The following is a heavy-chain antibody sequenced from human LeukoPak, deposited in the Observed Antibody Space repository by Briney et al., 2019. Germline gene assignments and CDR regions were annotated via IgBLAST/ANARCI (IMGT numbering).Heavy chain of an antibody. J-gene: IGHJ4*02. CDR1: GFPFSSYS. Sequence: GGSLRLSCAASGFPFSSYSMNWVRQAPGEGLEWVSSIDRGSSYIHYADSVKGRFTISRDNAKNSLYLQMNSLRAEDAAVYYCWWQWLDQTDYWGQGTLVTVSS. CDR2: IDRGSSYI. D-gene: IGHD6-19*01. V-gene: IGHV3-21*01. CDR3: WWQWLDQTDY.